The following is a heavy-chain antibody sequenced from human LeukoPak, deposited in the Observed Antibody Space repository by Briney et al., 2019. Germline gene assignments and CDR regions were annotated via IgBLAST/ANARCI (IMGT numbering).Heavy chain of an antibody. CDR1: GGSFSGYY. V-gene: IGHV4-34*01. Sequence: SETLSLTCAVYGGSFSGYYWSWIRQPPGKGQEWIGEINHSGSTNYNPSLKSRVTISVDTSKNQFSLKLSSVTAADTAVYYCARHPRITIFGVVKYYFDYWGQGTLVTVSS. D-gene: IGHD3-3*01. CDR3: ARHPRITIFGVVKYYFDY. J-gene: IGHJ4*02. CDR2: INHSGST.